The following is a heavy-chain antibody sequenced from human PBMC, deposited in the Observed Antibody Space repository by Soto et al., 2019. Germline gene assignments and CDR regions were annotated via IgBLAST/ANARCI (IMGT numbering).Heavy chain of an antibody. J-gene: IGHJ4*02. Sequence: ASVKVSCKRSGYTFTGYYIHWVRQAPGLGLEWMGWINPNSGGTNYAQKFQGRVTMTRDTSISTAYMELSRLRSDDTAVYYCVRGGALGCLDSWGQGTLVTVSS. D-gene: IGHD6-19*01. CDR1: GYTFTGYY. CDR3: VRGGALGCLDS. CDR2: INPNSGGT. V-gene: IGHV1-2*02.